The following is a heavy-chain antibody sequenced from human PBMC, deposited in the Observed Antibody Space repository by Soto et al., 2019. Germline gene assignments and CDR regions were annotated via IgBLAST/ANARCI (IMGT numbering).Heavy chain of an antibody. CDR3: AKDQAAAGTISRYFQH. CDR1: GFSFSTYA. V-gene: IGHV3-23*01. D-gene: IGHD6-13*01. J-gene: IGHJ1*01. Sequence: EVQLLESGGGLVQPEGSLRLSCAASGFSFSTYAMSWVRQAPGKGLEWVSGISGSGGTTYYADSVKGRFTISRDNSKNTLYLQVNSLRDEDTAVYYCAKDQAAAGTISRYFQHWGQGNLVTVSS. CDR2: ISGSGGTT.